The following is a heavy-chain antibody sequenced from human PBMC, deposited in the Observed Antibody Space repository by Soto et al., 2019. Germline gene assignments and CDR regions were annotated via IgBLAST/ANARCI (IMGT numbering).Heavy chain of an antibody. CDR2: ISYDGSNK. D-gene: IGHD6-13*01. J-gene: IGHJ5*02. CDR1: GFTFSSYA. Sequence: QVQLVESGGGVVQPGRSLRLSCAASGFTFSSYAMHWVRQAPGKGLAWVAVISYDGSNKYYADSVKGRFTISRDNSKNTLYLQMNSLRAEDTAVYYCARDYSSSWINWFDPWGQGTLVTVSS. V-gene: IGHV3-30-3*01. CDR3: ARDYSSSWINWFDP.